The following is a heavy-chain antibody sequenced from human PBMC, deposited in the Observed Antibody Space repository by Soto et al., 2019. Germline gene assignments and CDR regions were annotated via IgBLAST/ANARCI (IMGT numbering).Heavy chain of an antibody. Sequence: QVQLVESGGGVVQPGTSLRLSCAASGFIFKSYSIHWVRQAPGKGLEWVAVISYDGNTQYYGDSVKGRFIVSRENSKNTAYLQMNDLRADDTAVYYCAKVSRASRISNPDFDSWGQGTLVTVS. V-gene: IGHV3-30-3*01. J-gene: IGHJ4*02. CDR1: GFIFKSYS. CDR2: ISYDGNTQ. CDR3: AKVSRASRISNPDFDS.